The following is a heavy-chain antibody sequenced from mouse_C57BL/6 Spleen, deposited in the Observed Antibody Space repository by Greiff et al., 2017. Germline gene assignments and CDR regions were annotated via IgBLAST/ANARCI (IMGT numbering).Heavy chain of an antibody. CDR2: ISYDGSN. V-gene: IGHV3-6*01. CDR3: ARGDGSSPFDY. Sequence: EVQLQESGPGLVKPSQSLSLTCSVTGYSITSGYYWNWIRQFPGNKLEWMGYISYDGSNNYNPSLKNRSSITRDTSRNQFFLKLNSVTTEDTATYYCARGDGSSPFDYWGQGTTLTVSS. D-gene: IGHD1-1*01. J-gene: IGHJ2*01. CDR1: GYSITSGYY.